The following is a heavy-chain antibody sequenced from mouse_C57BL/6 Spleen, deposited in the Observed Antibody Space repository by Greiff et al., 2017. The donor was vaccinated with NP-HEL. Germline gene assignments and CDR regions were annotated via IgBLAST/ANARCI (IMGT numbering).Heavy chain of an antibody. CDR3: TRGDYYGSSYWYFDV. V-gene: IGHV1-15*01. CDR1: GYTFTDYE. J-gene: IGHJ1*03. D-gene: IGHD1-1*01. Sequence: QVHVKQSGAELVRPGASVTLSCKASGYTFTDYEMHWVKQTPVHGLEWIGAIDPETGGTAYNQKFKGKAILTADKSSSTAYMELRSLTSEDSAVYYCTRGDYYGSSYWYFDVWGTGTTVTVSS. CDR2: IDPETGGT.